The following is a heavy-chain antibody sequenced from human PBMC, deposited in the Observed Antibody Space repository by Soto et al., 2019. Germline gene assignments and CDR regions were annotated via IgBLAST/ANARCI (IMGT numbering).Heavy chain of an antibody. Sequence: ASVKVSCKASCYTFTSYGISWVRQAPGQGLEWMGWISAYNGNTNYSQKLQGRVTMTTDTSTSTAYMELRSLRSDDTAVYYCAREDEIVGATDYWGQGTLVTVSS. CDR2: ISAYNGNT. V-gene: IGHV1-18*01. J-gene: IGHJ4*02. CDR3: AREDEIVGATDY. D-gene: IGHD1-26*01. CDR1: CYTFTSYG.